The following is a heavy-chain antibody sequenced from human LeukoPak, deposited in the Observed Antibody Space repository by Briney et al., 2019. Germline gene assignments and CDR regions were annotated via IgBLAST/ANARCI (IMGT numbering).Heavy chain of an antibody. J-gene: IGHJ4*02. D-gene: IGHD5-24*01. Sequence: SETLSLTCTVSGSSISSHYWSWIRQPPGKGREWIGYIYYGGSANYNPSLRSRVTISPETSKNQFSLILSSVTAADTAVYFCASHRWVQLSGGFDYWGQGILVTVSS. V-gene: IGHV4-59*08. CDR1: GSSISSHY. CDR3: ASHRWVQLSGGFDY. CDR2: IYYGGSA.